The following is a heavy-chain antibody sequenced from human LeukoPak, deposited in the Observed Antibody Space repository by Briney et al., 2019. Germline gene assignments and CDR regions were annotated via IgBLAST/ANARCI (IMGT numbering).Heavy chain of an antibody. D-gene: IGHD1-26*01. CDR1: GFALSGDA. Sequence: GGSLRLSCAASGFALSGDAIRWVRQAPGKGLEWVSDISGIVGSTYYGDSVKGRFASSRDNSMKTMYLQMNSLKAEDMAVYYCVRRRTGGSSKFPWDYWGQGTLVTVSS. V-gene: IGHV3-23*01. CDR3: VRRRTGGSSKFPWDY. CDR2: ISGIVGST. J-gene: IGHJ4*02.